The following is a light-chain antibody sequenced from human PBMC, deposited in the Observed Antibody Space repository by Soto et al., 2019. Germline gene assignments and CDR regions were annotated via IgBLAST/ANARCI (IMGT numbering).Light chain of an antibody. Sequence: DIQMTQSPSSVTASMGDRVTITCRASQAISTWLAWYQQKPGKAPNLLIYAASNLQSGFQSRFSASGSGTHFTLTISNLQPEDFAAYYCQQANSFPPTFGPGTKVDIK. CDR3: QQANSFPPT. V-gene: IGKV1-12*01. CDR2: AAS. J-gene: IGKJ3*01. CDR1: QAISTW.